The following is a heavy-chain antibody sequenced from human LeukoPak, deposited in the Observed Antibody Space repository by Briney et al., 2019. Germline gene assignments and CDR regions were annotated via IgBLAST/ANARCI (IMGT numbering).Heavy chain of an antibody. D-gene: IGHD6-19*01. CDR3: AKEVADTLYYFDY. Sequence: GGSLRLSCAASGFTFSRYAMSWVRQAPGKGLEWVSAISRSGGRTYYADSVKGRFTVSRDNSKNTLYLQMNSLRAEDTAVYYCAKEVADTLYYFDYWGQGTLVTVSS. V-gene: IGHV3-23*01. CDR2: ISRSGGRT. J-gene: IGHJ4*02. CDR1: GFTFSRYA.